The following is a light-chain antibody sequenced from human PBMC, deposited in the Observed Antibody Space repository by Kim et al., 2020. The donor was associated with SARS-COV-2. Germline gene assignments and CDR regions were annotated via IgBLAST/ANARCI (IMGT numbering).Light chain of an antibody. CDR2: SSN. Sequence: TISCSGGSSDIGTNYVYSYQHPPGPAPNLLISSSNQRPPGVPDRFSASKSGTSASLAISGFRSEDEADYYCAVWDDSLNRNWVFGGGTQLTVL. CDR1: SSDIGTNY. J-gene: IGLJ3*02. CDR3: AVWDDSLNRNWV. V-gene: IGLV1-47*02.